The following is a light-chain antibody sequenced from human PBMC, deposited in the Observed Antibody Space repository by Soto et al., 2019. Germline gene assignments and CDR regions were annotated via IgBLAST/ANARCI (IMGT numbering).Light chain of an antibody. CDR3: QQAYSFPIN. Sequence: DIQVTHSPSSVSASVVYIVTITCLASQDIAGYLAWYQHKPGRTPELLIHAASRLQSGVPSRFSGSGSGTDFTLTINSLQPEDFATYYCQQAYSFPINFGQGTRREIK. V-gene: IGKV1D-12*01. J-gene: IGKJ5*01. CDR1: QDIAGY. CDR2: AAS.